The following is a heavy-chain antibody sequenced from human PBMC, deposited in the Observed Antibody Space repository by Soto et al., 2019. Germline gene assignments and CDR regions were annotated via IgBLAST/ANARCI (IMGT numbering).Heavy chain of an antibody. V-gene: IGHV3-33*01. Sequence: GGSLRLSCEASGFNFSSCGIHWVRQAPGKGLEWVAIIWNDGSNEYYADSVKGRFTISRDNSKNTVYLQVSKLRAEDPAVYFCDRDQTDSGGYSDSLGQGTLVTVSS. D-gene: IGHD2-15*01. CDR3: DRDQTDSGGYSDS. J-gene: IGHJ4*02. CDR1: GFNFSSCG. CDR2: IWNDGSNE.